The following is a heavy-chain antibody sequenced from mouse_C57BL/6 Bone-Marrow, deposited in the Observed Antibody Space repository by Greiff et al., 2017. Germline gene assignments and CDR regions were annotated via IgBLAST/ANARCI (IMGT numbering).Heavy chain of an antibody. J-gene: IGHJ4*01. CDR2: IYPGSGST. Sequence: VQLQQPGAELVKPGASVKMSCKASGYTFTSYWITWVKQRPGHGLEWIGDIYPGSGSTNYTEKFKSKATLTVDTSSSTAYMQLSSLTSEDSAVYYCARCLTFYYAMDYWGQGTSVTVSS. CDR1: GYTFTSYW. D-gene: IGHD1-3*01. V-gene: IGHV1-55*01. CDR3: ARCLTFYYAMDY.